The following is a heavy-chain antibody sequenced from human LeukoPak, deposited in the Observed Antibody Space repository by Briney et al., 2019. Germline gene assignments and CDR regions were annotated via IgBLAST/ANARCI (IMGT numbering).Heavy chain of an antibody. CDR2: IKQDGSEK. V-gene: IGHV3-7*01. Sequence: GGSLRLSCAASGFTFSSYWMSWVRQAPGKGLEWVANIKQDGSEKYYVDPVKGRFTISRDNAKNSLYLQMNSLRAEDTAVYYCAREGTVGIVVVPAAMYHYYYMDVWGKGTTVTISS. CDR3: AREGTVGIVVVPAAMYHYYYMDV. J-gene: IGHJ6*03. D-gene: IGHD2-2*03. CDR1: GFTFSSYW.